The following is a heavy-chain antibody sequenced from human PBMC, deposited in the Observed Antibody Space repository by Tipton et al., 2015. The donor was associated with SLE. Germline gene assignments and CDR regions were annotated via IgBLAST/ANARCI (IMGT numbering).Heavy chain of an antibody. CDR1: GGSISSYY. CDR3: VRDKWGEYYPSTGYFWSFDP. D-gene: IGHD3-9*01. Sequence: LRLSCTVSGGSISSYYWSWVRQPAGKGLEWIGRIYSSGTTNYYPSLKSRVTMSVDTSKNQFSLKLTSVTAADTAVYYCVRDKWGEYYPSTGYFWSFDPWGQGTLVTVSS. J-gene: IGHJ5*02. V-gene: IGHV4-4*07. CDR2: IYSSGTT.